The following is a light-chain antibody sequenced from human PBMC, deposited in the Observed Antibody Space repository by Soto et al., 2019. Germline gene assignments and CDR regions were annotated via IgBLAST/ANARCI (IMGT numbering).Light chain of an antibody. J-gene: IGLJ1*01. V-gene: IGLV2-23*01. CDR1: SSDVGNFEH. CDR3: SSYTWSPTLYA. Sequence: QAALTEPATVSGSPGQAVTISYNSSDVGNFEHISWYQQHPGKGPKLIIYEDTRRPSGISARFSGSKSGNTASLTISGLQAEDEADYYCSSYTWSPTLYAFAGGTKVTVL. CDR2: EDT.